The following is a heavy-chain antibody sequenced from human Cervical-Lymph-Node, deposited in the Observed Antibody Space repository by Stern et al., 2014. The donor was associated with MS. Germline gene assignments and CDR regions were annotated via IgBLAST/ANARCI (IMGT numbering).Heavy chain of an antibody. J-gene: IGHJ4*02. V-gene: IGHV4-31*03. CDR3: ARSDRLWGSFDY. CDR1: GGSISSGGYY. Sequence: QLQLQESGPGLVKPSQTLSLTCTVSGGSISSGGYYWSWIRQHPTKGLDWIGYIHYSGSTYYNPSLRSRVTMSVDTSKNQFSLNLSSVTAADTALYYCARSDRLWGSFDYWGQGTLVTVSS. CDR2: IHYSGST. D-gene: IGHD3-16*01.